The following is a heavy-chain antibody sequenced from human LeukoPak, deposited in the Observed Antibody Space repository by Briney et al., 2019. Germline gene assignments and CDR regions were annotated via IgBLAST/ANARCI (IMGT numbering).Heavy chain of an antibody. CDR2: IYYSGST. V-gene: IGHV4-39*01. CDR1: GGSISSSSYY. Sequence: SETLSLTCTVSGGSISSSSYYWGWIRQPPGKGLEWVGSIYYSGSTYYNPSLESRVTISVDTSKNQFSLKLSSVTAADTAVYYCASLAMIVVGTAPGYWGQGTPVTVSS. J-gene: IGHJ4*02. CDR3: ASLAMIVVGTAPGY. D-gene: IGHD3-22*01.